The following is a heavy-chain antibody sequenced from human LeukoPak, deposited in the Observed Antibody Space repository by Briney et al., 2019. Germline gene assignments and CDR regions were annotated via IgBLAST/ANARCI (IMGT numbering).Heavy chain of an antibody. CDR3: AKDVYYDSSGYSPRQYYFDY. CDR2: ISGSGGST. CDR1: GFTFSSYA. V-gene: IGHV3-23*01. Sequence: GGSLRLSCAASGFTFSSYAMSWVRQAPGKGREWVSAISGSGGSTYYADSVKGRFTISRDNSKNTLYLQMNSLRAEDTAVYYCAKDVYYDSSGYSPRQYYFDYWGQGTLVTVSS. D-gene: IGHD3-22*01. J-gene: IGHJ4*02.